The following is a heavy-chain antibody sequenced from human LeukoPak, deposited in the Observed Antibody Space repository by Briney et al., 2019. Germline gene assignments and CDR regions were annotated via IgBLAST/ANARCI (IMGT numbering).Heavy chain of an antibody. V-gene: IGHV1-69*13. Sequence: ASVKVSCKASGGTFSSYAISWVRQAPGQGLEWMGGIIPIFGTANYAQKFQGRVTITADESTSTAYMELSSLRSEDTAVYYCARDGITIFGVVIKAFGYWGQGTLVTVSS. D-gene: IGHD3-3*01. CDR2: IIPIFGTA. CDR3: ARDGITIFGVVIKAFGY. J-gene: IGHJ4*02. CDR1: GGTFSSYA.